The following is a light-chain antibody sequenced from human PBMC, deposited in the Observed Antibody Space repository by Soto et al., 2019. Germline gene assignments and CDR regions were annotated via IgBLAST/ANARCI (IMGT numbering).Light chain of an antibody. CDR3: QHRITWPLT. CDR1: QSVSSY. Sequence: EIVLTQSPATLSLSPGERATLSCRASQSVSSYLAWYQQKPGQTPSLLIYDASNRAPGIPARFSGSGSGTDFTLTISSLEPEDFAFYYCQHRITWPLTFGGGTQVEIK. CDR2: DAS. V-gene: IGKV3-11*01. J-gene: IGKJ4*01.